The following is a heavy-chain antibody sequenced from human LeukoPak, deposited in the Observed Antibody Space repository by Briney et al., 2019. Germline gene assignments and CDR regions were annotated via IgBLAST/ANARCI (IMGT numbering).Heavy chain of an antibody. CDR3: ARGSSFGEFADY. Sequence: ASVKVSCKASGYTFTGYYMHWVRQAPGQGLEVMGWMNTNSGNTGYAQKFQGRVTITRNTSISTAYMELSSLGSEDTAVYYCARGSSFGEFADYWGQGTLVTVSS. CDR2: MNTNSGNT. D-gene: IGHD3-10*01. CDR1: GYTFTGYY. V-gene: IGHV1-8*03. J-gene: IGHJ4*02.